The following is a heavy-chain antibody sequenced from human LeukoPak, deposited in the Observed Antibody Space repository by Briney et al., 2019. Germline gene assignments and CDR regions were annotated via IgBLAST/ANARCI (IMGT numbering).Heavy chain of an antibody. CDR3: AREDHDILTGYPNWFDP. J-gene: IGHJ5*02. V-gene: IGHV4-4*07. D-gene: IGHD3-9*01. Sequence: SETLSLTCTVSGGSISSYYWSWIRQPAGKGLEWIGRIYTSGGTNYNPSLKSRVTMSVDTSKNQFSLKLGSVTAADTAVYYCAREDHDILTGYPNWFDPWGQGTLVTVSS. CDR2: IYTSGGT. CDR1: GGSISSYY.